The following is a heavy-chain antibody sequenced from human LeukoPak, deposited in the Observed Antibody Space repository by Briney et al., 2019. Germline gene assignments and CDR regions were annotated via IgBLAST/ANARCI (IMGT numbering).Heavy chain of an antibody. CDR2: INHSGST. J-gene: IGHJ6*03. Sequence: PSETLSLTCAVYGGSFSGYYWSWIRQPPGKGLEWIGEINHSGSTNYNPSLKSRVTISVDTSKNQFSLKLSSVTAADTAVYYCARASIVVVPAAMQADDYYYMDVWGKGTTVTVSS. V-gene: IGHV4-34*01. CDR3: ARASIVVVPAAMQADDYYYMDV. D-gene: IGHD2-2*01. CDR1: GGSFSGYY.